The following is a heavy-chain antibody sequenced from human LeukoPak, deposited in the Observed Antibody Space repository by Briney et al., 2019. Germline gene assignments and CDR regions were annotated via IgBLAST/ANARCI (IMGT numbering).Heavy chain of an antibody. CDR2: ISSSSSYI. V-gene: IGHV3-21*01. CDR3: AREGGIVGGFDY. Sequence: GGSLRLSCAASGFTFSSYSMNWVRQAPGKGLEWVSSISSSSSYIYYADSVKGRLTISRDNAKNSLYLQMNSLRAEDTAVYYCAREGGIVGGFDYWGQGTLVTVSS. CDR1: GFTFSSYS. D-gene: IGHD1-26*01. J-gene: IGHJ4*02.